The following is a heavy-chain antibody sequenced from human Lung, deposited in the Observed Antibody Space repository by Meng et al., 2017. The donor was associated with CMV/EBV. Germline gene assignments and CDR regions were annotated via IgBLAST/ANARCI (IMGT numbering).Heavy chain of an antibody. CDR1: GFTFDNYA. CDR3: AKDLEIFGEVPN. D-gene: IGHD3-10*01. V-gene: IGHV3-43D*03. CDR2: ISWDGYAT. J-gene: IGHJ4*02. Sequence: GESLKISCAASGFTFDNYAMHWVRQAPGKGLEWVSLISWDGYATYYAESVRGRFTIPRDNRKNSLYLQMNSLRAEDTALYYRAKDLEIFGEVPNWGQGTXVTVSS.